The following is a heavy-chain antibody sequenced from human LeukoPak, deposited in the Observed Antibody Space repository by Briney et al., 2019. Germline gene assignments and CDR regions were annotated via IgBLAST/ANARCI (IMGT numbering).Heavy chain of an antibody. CDR2: IYDSGNT. CDR1: GGSVSSWY. CDR3: ARRGSITIFGVVSDYYYYMDV. V-gene: IGHV4-59*02. Sequence: SETLSLTCTVSGGSVSSWYWSWIRQPPGKGLEWIGYIYDSGNTNYNPSLKSRVTISVDTSKNQFSLKLSSVTAADTAVYYCARRGSITIFGVVSDYYYYMDVWGKGTTVTVSS. J-gene: IGHJ6*03. D-gene: IGHD3-3*01.